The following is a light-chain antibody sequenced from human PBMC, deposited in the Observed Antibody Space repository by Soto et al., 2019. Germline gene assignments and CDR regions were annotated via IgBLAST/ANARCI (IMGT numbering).Light chain of an antibody. J-gene: IGKJ1*01. CDR2: DAS. CDR3: QQYNSYSKT. V-gene: IGKV1-5*01. CDR1: QSISSW. Sequence: DIQMTQSPSTLSASVGDRVTITCRASQSISSWLAWYQQQPGKAPKLLIYDASSLESGVPSRFSGSGSGTEFTLTISSLQPDDFAVYYCQQYNSYSKTFGQGTKLEIK.